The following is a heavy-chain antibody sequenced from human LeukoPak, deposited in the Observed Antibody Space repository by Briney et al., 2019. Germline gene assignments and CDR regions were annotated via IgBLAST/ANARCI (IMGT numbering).Heavy chain of an antibody. J-gene: IGHJ4*02. CDR3: AREGYSSGWYARYYFDY. V-gene: IGHV6-1*01. CDR1: GDSVSSNSAA. Sequence: SQTLSLTCAISGDSVSSNSAAWNWIRQSPSRGLECLGRTYYRSKWYNDYAVSVKSRITINPDTSKNQFSLQLNSVTPEDTAVYYCAREGYSSGWYARYYFDYWGQGTLVTVSS. D-gene: IGHD6-19*01. CDR2: TYYRSKWYN.